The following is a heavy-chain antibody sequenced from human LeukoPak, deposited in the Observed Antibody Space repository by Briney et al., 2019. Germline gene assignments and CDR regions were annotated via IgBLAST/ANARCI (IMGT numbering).Heavy chain of an antibody. Sequence: GASVKVSCKASGYTFTSYGTSWVRQAPGQGLEWMGWISAYNGNTNYAQKLQGRVTMTTDTSTSTAYMELRSLRSDDTAVYYCARRYNWNGENYCYMDVWGKGTTVTISS. V-gene: IGHV1-18*01. J-gene: IGHJ6*03. CDR2: ISAYNGNT. D-gene: IGHD1-20*01. CDR1: GYTFTSYG. CDR3: ARRYNWNGENYCYMDV.